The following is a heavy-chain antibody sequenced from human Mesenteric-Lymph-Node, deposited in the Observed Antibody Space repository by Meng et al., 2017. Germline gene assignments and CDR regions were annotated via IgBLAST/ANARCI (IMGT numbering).Heavy chain of an antibody. CDR2: LSVSGRNT. J-gene: IGHJ4*02. Sequence: GESLKISCAASGFSFSSYAMSWVRQAPGKGLEWVSSLSVSGRNTLYADSVKGRFTISRDNSKNTLYLQMDSLRAEDTAVYYCTPLIAASTVRYLDYWGQGTLVTVSS. V-gene: IGHV3-23*01. CDR3: TPLIAASTVRYLDY. D-gene: IGHD4-17*01. CDR1: GFSFSSYA.